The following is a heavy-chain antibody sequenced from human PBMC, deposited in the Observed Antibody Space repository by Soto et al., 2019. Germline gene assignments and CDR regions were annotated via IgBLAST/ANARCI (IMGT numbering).Heavy chain of an antibody. CDR2: IYHSGST. V-gene: IGHV4-4*02. J-gene: IGHJ6*02. CDR1: GFSISSSNW. CDR3: ARDIAVAANYYYGMDV. D-gene: IGHD6-19*01. Sequence: PSETLSLTCAVSGFSISSSNWWSWVRQPPGKGLEWIGEIYHSGSTNYAQKLQGRVTMTTDTSTSTAYMELRSLRSDDTAVYYCARDIAVAANYYYGMDVWGQGTTVTVSS.